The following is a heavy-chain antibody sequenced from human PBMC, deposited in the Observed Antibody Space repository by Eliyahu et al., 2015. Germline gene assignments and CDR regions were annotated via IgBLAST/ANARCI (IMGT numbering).Heavy chain of an antibody. V-gene: IGHV2-70*15. D-gene: IGHD5-12*01. CDR3: ARTGSEYSGYDVFDY. Sequence: QVTLRESGPALVKPTQTLTLTCTFSGFXXSTXGMCVXWIRQPPGKALEWLARIDWDDDKYYSTSLKTRLTISKDTSKNQVVLTMTNMDPVDTATYYCARTGSEYSGYDVFDYWGQGTLVTVSS. CDR1: GFXXSTXGMC. CDR2: IDWDDDK. J-gene: IGHJ4*02.